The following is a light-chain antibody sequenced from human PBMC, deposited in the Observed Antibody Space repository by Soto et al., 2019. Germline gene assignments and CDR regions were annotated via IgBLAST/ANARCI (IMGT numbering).Light chain of an antibody. CDR3: QSYDSNLSGVI. CDR2: DNS. J-gene: IGLJ2*01. Sequence: QSVLTQPPSVSGAPGQRVTISCTGSSSNIGARYDVHWYQQLPGTAPKLLIYDNSNRPSGVPDRFSGSKSGTSASLAIAGLQAEDEADYYCQSYDSNLSGVIFGGGTKLTVL. V-gene: IGLV1-40*01. CDR1: SSNIGARYD.